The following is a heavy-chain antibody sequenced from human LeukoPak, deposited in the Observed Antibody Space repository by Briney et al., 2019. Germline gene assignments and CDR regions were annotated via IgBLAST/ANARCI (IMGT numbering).Heavy chain of an antibody. J-gene: IGHJ4*02. V-gene: IGHV3-33*01. CDR2: IWYDGSNK. CDR1: GFTFSSYG. CDR3: VRDGSAYNFDY. D-gene: IGHD5-24*01. Sequence: GGSLRLSCAASGFTFSSYGMHWVRQAPGKGLEWVAVIWYDGSNKYYADSVKGRFTISRDNSKNTLYLQMNSLRAEDTAVYFCVRDGSAYNFDYWGQGVLVTVSS.